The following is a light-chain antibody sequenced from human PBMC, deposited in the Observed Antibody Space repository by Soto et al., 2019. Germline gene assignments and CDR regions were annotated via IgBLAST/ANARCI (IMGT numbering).Light chain of an antibody. CDR2: TND. CDR1: SSNIGTSS. Sequence: QSVLTKPPSASVTPGQTVTISCSRSSSNIGTSSVHWYKHLPGTAPKPLIYTNDQRPSGVPDRFSGSKSGTSASLAISGLQSEDEADYYCAVWDDSLNGHVFGAGTKVTVL. V-gene: IGLV1-44*01. CDR3: AVWDDSLNGHV. J-gene: IGLJ1*01.